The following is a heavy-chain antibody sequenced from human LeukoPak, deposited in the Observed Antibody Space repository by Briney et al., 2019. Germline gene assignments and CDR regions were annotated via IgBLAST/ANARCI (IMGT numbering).Heavy chain of an antibody. D-gene: IGHD6-19*01. CDR2: INPNSGGT. J-gene: IGHJ4*02. V-gene: IGHV1-2*02. CDR1: GYTFTGYY. Sequence: ASVKVSCKASGYTFTGYYMHWVRQAPGQGLEWMGWINPNSGGTNYAQKFQGRVTMTGDTSISTAYMELSRLRSDDTAVYYCARDLKAVAGTIYWGQGTLVTVSS. CDR3: ARDLKAVAGTIY.